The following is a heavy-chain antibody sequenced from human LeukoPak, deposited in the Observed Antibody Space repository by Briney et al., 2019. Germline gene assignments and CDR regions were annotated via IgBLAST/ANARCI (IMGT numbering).Heavy chain of an antibody. CDR2: ISGSGGST. D-gene: IGHD3-10*01. CDR1: GFTFSSYA. V-gene: IGHV3-23*01. J-gene: IGHJ6*02. Sequence: GGSLRLSCAASGFTFSSYAMSWVRQAPGKGLEWVSAISGSGGSTYYADSVKGRFTISRDNSKNTLYLQMNSLRAEDTAVYYCAKVRSGSGSYSCYYYYGMDVWGQGTTVTVSS. CDR3: AKVRSGSGSYSCYYYYGMDV.